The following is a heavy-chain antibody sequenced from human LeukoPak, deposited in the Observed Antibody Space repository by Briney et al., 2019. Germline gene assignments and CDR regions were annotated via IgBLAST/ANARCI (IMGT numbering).Heavy chain of an antibody. V-gene: IGHV4-34*01. D-gene: IGHD2-15*01. J-gene: IGHJ4*02. CDR1: GGSFSGYY. CDR2: INHSGST. CDR3: ARGYCSGGSCYLFDY. Sequence: SETLSLTCAVYGGSFSGYYWSWIRQPPGKGLEWIWEINHSGSTNYNPSLKSRVTISVDTSKNQFSLKLSSVTAADTAVYYCARGYCSGGSCYLFDYWGQGTLVTVSS.